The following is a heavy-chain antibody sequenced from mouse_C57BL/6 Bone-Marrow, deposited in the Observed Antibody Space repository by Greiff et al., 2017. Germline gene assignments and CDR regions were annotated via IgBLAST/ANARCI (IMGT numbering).Heavy chain of an antibody. V-gene: IGHV5-17*01. J-gene: IGHJ2*01. Sequence: EVQLMESGGGLVKPGGSLKLSCAASGFTFSDYGMYWVRQAPEKGLEWVAYISSGCSTIYYADTVKGRFAISRDTAKTTLFLQMTSLRSEDTAMYCWARRDYDYWGQGTTLTVSS. D-gene: IGHD2-13*01. CDR3: ARRDYDY. CDR2: ISSGCSTI. CDR1: GFTFSDYG.